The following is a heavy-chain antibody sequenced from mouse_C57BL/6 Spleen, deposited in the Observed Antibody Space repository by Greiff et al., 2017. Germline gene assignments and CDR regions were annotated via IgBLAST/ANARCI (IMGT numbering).Heavy chain of an antibody. CDR3: AIFLYDRFAY. D-gene: IGHD2-3*01. CDR1: GYTFTSYW. V-gene: IGHV1-55*01. J-gene: IGHJ3*01. Sequence: QVQLQQPGAELVKPGASVKMSCKASGYTFTSYWITWVKQRPGQGLEWIGDIYPGSGSTNYNQKFKGKATLTVDKSSSTAYMQLSSLTSEDSAVYYCAIFLYDRFAYWGQGTLVTVSA. CDR2: IYPGSGST.